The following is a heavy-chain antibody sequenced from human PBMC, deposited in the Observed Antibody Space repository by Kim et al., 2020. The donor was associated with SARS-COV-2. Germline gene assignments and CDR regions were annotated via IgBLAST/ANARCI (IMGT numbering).Heavy chain of an antibody. V-gene: IGHV4-34*01. Sequence: SETLSLTCAVYGGSFSGYYWSWIRQPPGKGLESIGEINHSGSTNYNPSLKSRVTISVDTSKNQFSLKLSSVTAADTAVYYCASLIKYYDILTGYTSPYYFDYWGQGTLVTVSS. CDR2: INHSGST. D-gene: IGHD3-9*01. CDR3: ASLIKYYDILTGYTSPYYFDY. J-gene: IGHJ4*02. CDR1: GGSFSGYY.